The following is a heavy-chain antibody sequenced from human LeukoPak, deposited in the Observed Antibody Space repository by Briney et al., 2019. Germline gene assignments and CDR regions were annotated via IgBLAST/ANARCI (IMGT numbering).Heavy chain of an antibody. Sequence: GASVKVSCKASGGTFSSYAISWVRQAPGQGLEWMGGIIPIFGTANYAQKFQGRVTITADESTSTAYMELSSLRSEDTAVYYCARDSIRYYGSGSSNWFDPWGQGTLVTVSS. V-gene: IGHV1-69*13. CDR2: IIPIFGTA. J-gene: IGHJ5*02. CDR3: ARDSIRYYGSGSSNWFDP. CDR1: GGTFSSYA. D-gene: IGHD3-10*01.